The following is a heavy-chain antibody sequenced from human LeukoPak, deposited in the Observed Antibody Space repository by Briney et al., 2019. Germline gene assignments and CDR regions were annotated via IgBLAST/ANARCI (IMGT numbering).Heavy chain of an antibody. CDR1: GGSISSGSYY. D-gene: IGHD3-10*01. V-gene: IGHV4-61*02. Sequence: SETLSLTCTVSGGSISSGSYYWSWIRQPAGKGLEWIGRVYTSGSTNYNPSLKSRVTISVDTSKNQFSLKLSSVTAADTAVYYCARLRRGVDYYYYYMDVWGKGTTVTISS. J-gene: IGHJ6*03. CDR2: VYTSGST. CDR3: ARLRRGVDYYYYYMDV.